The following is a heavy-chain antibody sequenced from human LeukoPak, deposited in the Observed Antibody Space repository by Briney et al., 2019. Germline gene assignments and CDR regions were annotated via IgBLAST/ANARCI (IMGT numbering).Heavy chain of an antibody. J-gene: IGHJ6*03. CDR2: ISAYNGNT. Sequence: ASVKVSCKASGYTFTSYGISWVRQAPGQGVGWMGWISAYNGNTNYAQKLQGRVTMTTDTSTSTAYMELRSLRSDDTAVYYCARVVGTPYYDFWSGSYYMDVWGEGTTVTVSS. D-gene: IGHD3-3*01. V-gene: IGHV1-18*01. CDR1: GYTFTSYG. CDR3: ARVVGTPYYDFWSGSYYMDV.